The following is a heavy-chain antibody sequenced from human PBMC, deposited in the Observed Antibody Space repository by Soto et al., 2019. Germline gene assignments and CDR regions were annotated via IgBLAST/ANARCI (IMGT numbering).Heavy chain of an antibody. D-gene: IGHD3-16*01. V-gene: IGHV4-30-2*06. CDR3: ARHAAYDSVWGKSDGSDY. Sequence: PSETLSLTCSVSGVTMSYGGYSWSWIRQSPGKGLEWLGYISHLETTYYNPSFKSRLSLSIDRTRNQFSLSLSSMTAADKAVYYCARHAAYDSVWGKSDGSDYWGQGTLVTVSS. CDR1: GVTMSYGGYS. CDR2: ISHLETT. J-gene: IGHJ4*02.